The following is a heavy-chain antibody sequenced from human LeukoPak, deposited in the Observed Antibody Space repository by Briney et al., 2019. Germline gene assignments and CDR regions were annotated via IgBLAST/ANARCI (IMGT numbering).Heavy chain of an antibody. CDR3: AKVIVGASTVEYYDYGMDV. J-gene: IGHJ6*02. D-gene: IGHD1-26*01. V-gene: IGHV3-43*02. CDR2: ISGDGGST. CDR1: GFTFDDYA. Sequence: PGGSLRLSCAASGFTFDDYAMHWVRQAPGKGLDWVSVISGDGGSTYYADSVKGRFTISRDNSKNSLYLQMNSLRTEDTALYFCAKVIVGASTVEYYDYGMDVWGQGTTVTVSS.